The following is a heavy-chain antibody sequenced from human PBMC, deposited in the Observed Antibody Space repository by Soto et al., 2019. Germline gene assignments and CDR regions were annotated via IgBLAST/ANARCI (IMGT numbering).Heavy chain of an antibody. CDR2: ISDSGGNT. CDR3: ANGEGVAASYFDY. V-gene: IGHV3-23*01. CDR1: AITLRNYA. J-gene: IGHJ4*02. D-gene: IGHD2-15*01. Sequence: EVQLLESGGGLVQPGESLRLSCVASAITLRNYAMSWVRQAPGKGLEWVSVISDSGGNTYYADSVKGRFTISRDNSKNTMYLQMNSLRVEDTAVYYRANGEGVAASYFDYCGQGTLVIVSS.